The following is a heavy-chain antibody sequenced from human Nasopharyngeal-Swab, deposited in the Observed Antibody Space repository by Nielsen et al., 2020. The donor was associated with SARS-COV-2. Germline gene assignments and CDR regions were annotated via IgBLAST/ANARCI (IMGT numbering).Heavy chain of an antibody. D-gene: IGHD5-24*01. CDR2: IYYSGVT. Sequence: WIRQPPGKGLEWIGYIYYSGVTNYNPSLKSRVTISVDTSKNQFSLKLSSVTAADTAVYYCARGEMAPIPNFDYWGQGTLVTVSS. V-gene: IGHV4-59*01. CDR3: ARGEMAPIPNFDY. J-gene: IGHJ4*02.